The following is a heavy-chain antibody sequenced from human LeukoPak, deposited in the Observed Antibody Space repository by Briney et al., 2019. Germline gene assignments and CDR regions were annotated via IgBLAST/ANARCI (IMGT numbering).Heavy chain of an antibody. J-gene: IGHJ4*02. Sequence: SQTLSLTCAICGDSVSRDSVTWNWIRQSPSRGLEWLGRTYYRSKWYNDYAVSVKGRITINADTSKNQFSLQLNSVTPEDTAVYYCVRTAYTSSSAPDYWGQGTLVTVSS. CDR1: GDSVSRDSVT. V-gene: IGHV6-1*01. D-gene: IGHD6-6*01. CDR3: VRTAYTSSSAPDY. CDR2: TYYRSKWYN.